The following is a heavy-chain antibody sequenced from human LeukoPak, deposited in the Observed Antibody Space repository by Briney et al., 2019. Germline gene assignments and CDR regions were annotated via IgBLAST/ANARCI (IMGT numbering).Heavy chain of an antibody. D-gene: IGHD2-2*01. J-gene: IGHJ6*03. V-gene: IGHV3-11*04. Sequence: PGGSLRLSCAASGFTFSDYYMSWIRQAPGKGLEWVSYISSSGSTIYYADSVKGRFTISRDNAKNSLYLQMNSLRAEDTAVYYCARLPAANYYYYYMDVWGKGTTVTVSS. CDR2: ISSSGSTI. CDR3: ARLPAANYYYYYMDV. CDR1: GFTFSDYY.